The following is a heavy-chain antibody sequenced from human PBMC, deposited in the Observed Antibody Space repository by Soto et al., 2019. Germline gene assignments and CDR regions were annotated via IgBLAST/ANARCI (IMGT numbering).Heavy chain of an antibody. CDR3: DTSKNQVVLTMTNMDPVDTATYYCAHRPNCWSTSCFYFDY. CDR2: IIPIYGTA. V-gene: IGHV1-69*05. J-gene: IGHJ4*02. Sequence: SVKVSCKASGGTFSSYAISWVRQAPGQGLEWMGGIIPIYGTANYAQKFQGRVTITRDTSASTAYMELSSPSLKSRLTITKDTSKNQVVLTMTNMDPVDTATYYCAHRPNCWSTSCFYFDYWGQGILVTVSS. CDR1: GGTFSSYA. D-gene: IGHD2-2*01.